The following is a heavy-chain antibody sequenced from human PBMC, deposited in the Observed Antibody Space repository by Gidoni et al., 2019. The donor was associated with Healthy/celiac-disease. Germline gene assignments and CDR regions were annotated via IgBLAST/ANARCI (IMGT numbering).Heavy chain of an antibody. Sequence: QVQLVESGGGVVQPGWSLSLSSPASAFTFRSYAMHWVRQAPGKGLEWVAVISYDGSNKYYADSVKGRFTISRDNSKNTLYLQMNSLRAEDTAVYYCASQGTYYDFWSGYLDYWGQGTLVTVSS. CDR3: ASQGTYYDFWSGYLDY. V-gene: IGHV3-30-3*01. CDR2: ISYDGSNK. J-gene: IGHJ4*02. D-gene: IGHD3-3*01. CDR1: AFTFRSYA.